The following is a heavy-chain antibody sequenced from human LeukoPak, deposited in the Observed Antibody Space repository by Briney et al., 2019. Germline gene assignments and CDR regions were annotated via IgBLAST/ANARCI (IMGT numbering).Heavy chain of an antibody. V-gene: IGHV1-18*04. D-gene: IGHD2-2*01. Sequence: ASVKVSCKASGYTFTSYGISWVRQAPGQGLEWMGWISAYNGNTNYVQKLQGRVTMTTDTSTSTAYMELRSLRSDDTAVYYCARDRGCSSSSCYSHFDYWGQGTLVPVSS. J-gene: IGHJ4*02. CDR2: ISAYNGNT. CDR1: GYTFTSYG. CDR3: ARDRGCSSSSCYSHFDY.